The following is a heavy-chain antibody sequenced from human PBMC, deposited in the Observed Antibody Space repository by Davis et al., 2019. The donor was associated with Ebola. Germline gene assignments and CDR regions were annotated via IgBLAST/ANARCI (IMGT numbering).Heavy chain of an antibody. J-gene: IGHJ5*02. CDR2: ISGSGGST. CDR1: GFTFSSYA. V-gene: IGHV3-23*01. CDR3: AKDLFSSGWYDWFDP. Sequence: GESLKIPCAAPGFTFSSYALSWVRQAPGKGLEWVSAISGSGGSTYYADSVKGRFTISRDNSKNTLYLQMNSLRAEDTAVYYCAKDLFSSGWYDWFDPWGQGTLVTVSS. D-gene: IGHD6-19*01.